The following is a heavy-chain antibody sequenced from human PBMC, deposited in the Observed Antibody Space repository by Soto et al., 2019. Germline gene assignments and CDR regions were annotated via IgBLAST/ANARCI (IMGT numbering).Heavy chain of an antibody. Sequence: QVQLVQSGAEVKKPGASVKVSCKASGYTFTSYAMHWVRQAPGQRLEWMGWINAGNGNTKYSQKFQGIVTITRDTSASTAYMELSSLRSEDTAVYYCARGRSSWYEGDYWGQGTLVTVSS. CDR1: GYTFTSYA. D-gene: IGHD6-13*01. CDR2: INAGNGNT. J-gene: IGHJ4*02. V-gene: IGHV1-3*01. CDR3: ARGRSSWYEGDY.